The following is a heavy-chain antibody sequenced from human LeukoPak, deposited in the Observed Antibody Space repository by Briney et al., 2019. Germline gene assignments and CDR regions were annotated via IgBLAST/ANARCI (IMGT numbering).Heavy chain of an antibody. CDR2: IIPIFGTA. CDR3: AAGDGNYGDYINY. J-gene: IGHJ4*02. V-gene: IGHV1-69*06. D-gene: IGHD4-17*01. Sequence: SVKVSCKASGGTFSSYAISWVRQAPGQGLEWMGGIIPIFGTANYAQKFQGRVTITADKSTSTAYMELSSLRSEDTAIYYCAAGDGNYGDYINYWGQGTLVTVSS. CDR1: GGTFSSYA.